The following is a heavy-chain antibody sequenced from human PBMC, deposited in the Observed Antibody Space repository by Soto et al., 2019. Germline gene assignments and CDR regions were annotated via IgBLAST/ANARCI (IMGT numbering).Heavy chain of an antibody. J-gene: IGHJ6*02. CDR2: IIPIFGTA. V-gene: IGHV1-69*13. Sequence: ASVKVSCKASGGTFSSYAISWVRQAPGQGLEWMGGIIPIFGTANYAQKFQGRVTITADESTSTAYMELSSLRSEDTAVYYCAGTNSSSWYGYYYYYYGMDVWGQGTTVTVSS. CDR1: GGTFSSYA. D-gene: IGHD6-13*01. CDR3: AGTNSSSWYGYYYYYYGMDV.